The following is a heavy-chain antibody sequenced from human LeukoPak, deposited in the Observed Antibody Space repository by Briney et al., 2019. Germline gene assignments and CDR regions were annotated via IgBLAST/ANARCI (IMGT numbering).Heavy chain of an antibody. Sequence: SETLSLTCTVSGGSISSGGYYWSWIRQHPGKGLEWIGYIYHSGSTYYNPSLKSRVTISVDRSKNQFSLKLSSVTAADTAVYYCARGWDYGPDIWGQGTMVTVSS. CDR3: ARGWDYGPDI. CDR1: GGSISSGGYY. D-gene: IGHD4-17*01. V-gene: IGHV4-30-2*01. J-gene: IGHJ3*02. CDR2: IYHSGST.